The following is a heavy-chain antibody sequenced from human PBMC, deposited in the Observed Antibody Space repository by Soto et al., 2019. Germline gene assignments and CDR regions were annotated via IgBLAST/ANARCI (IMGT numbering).Heavy chain of an antibody. D-gene: IGHD3-3*01. CDR1: GYTFTSYH. J-gene: IGHJ6*02. CDR3: ARPLRFLDPRDNYAMDV. V-gene: IGHV1-46*01. CDR2: INPSGGST. Sequence: QVQLVQSGAEVKKPGASVNVSCKASGYTFTSYHLHWVRQAPGQRLEWMGIINPSGGSTRYAQKFHGRVVMTRDTSTNTVYMELGRLRSEDTAVYYCARPLRFLDPRDNYAMDVWGQGTTVTVSS.